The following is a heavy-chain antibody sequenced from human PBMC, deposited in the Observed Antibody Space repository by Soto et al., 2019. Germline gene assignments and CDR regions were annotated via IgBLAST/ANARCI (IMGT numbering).Heavy chain of an antibody. CDR3: ARDGYSSTTNIFNLFDP. CDR1: GGTFSSYA. V-gene: IGHV1-69*13. CDR2: IIPIFGTA. Sequence: AASVKVSCKASGGTFSSYAISWVRQAPGQGLEWMAGIIPIFGTANYAQKFQGRVTITADESTSTAYMELSRLRSEDTAVYYCARDGYSSTTNIFNLFDPSGQGTMLTVFS. D-gene: IGHD6-13*01. J-gene: IGHJ5*02.